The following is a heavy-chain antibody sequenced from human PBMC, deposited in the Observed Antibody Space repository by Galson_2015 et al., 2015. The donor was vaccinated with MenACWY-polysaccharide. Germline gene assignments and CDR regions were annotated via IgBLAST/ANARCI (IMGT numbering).Heavy chain of an antibody. CDR1: GYTFTSYD. CDR3: ATTPLERDY. Sequence: SVKVSCKASGYTFTSYDINWVRQATGQGLEWMGWMNPNSGNTAYAQKFQGRVTMTSSTSMHTAYMELSSLTSDDTAVYYCATTPLERDYWGQGTLVTVSS. CDR2: MNPNSGNT. D-gene: IGHD2-15*01. J-gene: IGHJ4*02. V-gene: IGHV1-8*01.